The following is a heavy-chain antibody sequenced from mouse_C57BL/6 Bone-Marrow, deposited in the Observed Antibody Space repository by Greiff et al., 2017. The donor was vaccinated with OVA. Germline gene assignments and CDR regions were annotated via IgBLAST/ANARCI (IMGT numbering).Heavy chain of an antibody. J-gene: IGHJ4*01. CDR1: GYTFTSYW. D-gene: IGHD2-13*01. V-gene: IGHV1-5*01. CDR2: IYPGNSDT. CDR3: TRERGDEDAMDY. Sequence: VQLKESGTVLARPGASVKMSCKTSGYTFTSYWMHWVKQRPGQGLEWIGAIYPGNSDTSYNQKFKGKAKLTAVTSASTAYMELSSLTNADSAVYYCTRERGDEDAMDYWGQGTSVTVSS.